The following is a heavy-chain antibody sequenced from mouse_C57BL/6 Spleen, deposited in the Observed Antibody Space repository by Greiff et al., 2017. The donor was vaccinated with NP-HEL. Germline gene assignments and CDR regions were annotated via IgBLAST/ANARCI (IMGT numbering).Heavy chain of an antibody. CDR2: INPNNGGT. CDR1: GYTFTDYY. V-gene: IGHV1-26*01. CDR3: ARSLNYYGSSYWYFDV. Sequence: EVQLQQSGPELVKPGASVKISCKASGYTFTDYYMNWVKQSHGKSLEWIGDINPNNGGTSYNQKFKGKATLTVDKSSSTAYMELRSPTSEDSAVYYCARSLNYYGSSYWYFDVWGTGTTVTVSS. J-gene: IGHJ1*03. D-gene: IGHD1-1*01.